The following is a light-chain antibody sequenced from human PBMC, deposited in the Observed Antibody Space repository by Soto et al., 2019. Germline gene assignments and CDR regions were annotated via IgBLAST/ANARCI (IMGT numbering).Light chain of an antibody. CDR2: DVT. V-gene: IGLV2-11*01. CDR1: ISDVGGYGY. CDR3: CSYAGSYIWV. Sequence: QSALTQPRSVSGSPGQSVTISCIGTISDVGGYGYVSWYQQHPGKAPKLMIYDVTKRASGVPDRFSGSKSGSTASLTISELQADDEGDYYCCSYAGSYIWVFGGGTKVTVL. J-gene: IGLJ3*02.